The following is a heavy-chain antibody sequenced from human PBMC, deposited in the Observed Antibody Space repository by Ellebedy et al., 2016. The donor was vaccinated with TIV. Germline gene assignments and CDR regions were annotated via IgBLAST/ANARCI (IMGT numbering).Heavy chain of an antibody. CDR3: ARGGNWGLAY. V-gene: IGHV4-34*01. D-gene: IGHD7-27*01. J-gene: IGHJ4*02. CDR1: VGPFNDYF. Sequence: SETLSLXXAVYVGPFNDYFWTWIRQPPGKGLEWIGEIDHSGSTNYNPSLKSRVTISVDTSKNQFSLKLSSVTAADTAVYYCARGGNWGLAYWGQGTLVTVSS. CDR2: IDHSGST.